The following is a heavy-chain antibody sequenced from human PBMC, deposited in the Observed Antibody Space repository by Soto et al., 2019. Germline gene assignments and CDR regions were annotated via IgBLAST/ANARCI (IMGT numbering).Heavy chain of an antibody. CDR2: IIPIFGTA. J-gene: IGHJ4*02. V-gene: IGHV1-69*13. CDR3: AVEYYYGGSDPRGRID. D-gene: IGHD3-22*01. CDR1: GGTFSSYA. Sequence: SVKVSCKASGGTFSSYAISWVRQAPGQGLEWMGGIIPIFGTANYAQKFQGRVTITADESTSTAYMELSSLRSEDTAVYYCAVEYYYGGSDPRGRIDWGQGTLVTVSS.